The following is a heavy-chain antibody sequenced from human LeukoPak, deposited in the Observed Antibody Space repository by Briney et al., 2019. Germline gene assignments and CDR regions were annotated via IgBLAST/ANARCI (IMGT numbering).Heavy chain of an antibody. CDR2: ISGSGGST. CDR3: AKGLIPFSRDYDCWSGYYGGLDY. CDR1: GFTFSSYA. V-gene: IGHV3-23*01. D-gene: IGHD3-3*01. J-gene: IGHJ4*02. Sequence: PGGSLRLSCAASGFTFSSYAMSWVRQAPGKGLEWVSAISGSGGSTYYADSVKGRFTISRDNSKNTLYLQMNSLRAEDAAVYYCAKGLIPFSRDYDCWSGYYGGLDYWGQGTLVTVSS.